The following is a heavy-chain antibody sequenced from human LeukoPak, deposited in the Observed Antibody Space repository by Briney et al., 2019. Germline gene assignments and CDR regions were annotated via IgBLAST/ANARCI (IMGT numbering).Heavy chain of an antibody. Sequence: SETLSLTCTVSGGSISSYYWGWIRQPPGKGLEWIGSIYYSGSTYYNPSLKSRVTISVDTSKNQFSLKLSSVTAADTAVYYCARDADGYSVDYWGQGTLVTVSS. CDR2: IYYSGST. CDR3: ARDADGYSVDY. V-gene: IGHV4-39*07. D-gene: IGHD5-24*01. CDR1: GGSISSYY. J-gene: IGHJ4*02.